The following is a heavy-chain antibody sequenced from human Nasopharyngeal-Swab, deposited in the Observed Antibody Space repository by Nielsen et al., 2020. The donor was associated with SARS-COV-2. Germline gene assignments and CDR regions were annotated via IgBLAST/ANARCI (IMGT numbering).Heavy chain of an antibody. Sequence: SETLSLTCTVSGYSISSGYYWGWIRQPPGKGLEWIGSIYHSGSTYYNPSLTGRVTISVDTSKNQFSLNLNSVTAPDTAVYYCARPLNYYYYMGVWGKGTTVTVSS. CDR1: GYSISSGYY. V-gene: IGHV4-38-2*02. J-gene: IGHJ6*03. CDR2: IYHSGST. CDR3: ARPLNYYYYMGV.